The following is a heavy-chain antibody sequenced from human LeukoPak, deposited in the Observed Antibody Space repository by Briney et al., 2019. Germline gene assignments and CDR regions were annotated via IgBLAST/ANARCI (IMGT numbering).Heavy chain of an antibody. J-gene: IGHJ4*02. V-gene: IGHV3-23*01. CDR3: AKDTSLRPIASDY. CDR2: ISGSGGST. Sequence: GESLRLSCAASGFTFSSYAMSWVRQAPGKGLEWVSAISGSGGSTYYADSVKGRFTISRDNSKNTLYLQMNSLRAEDTAVYYCAKDTSLRPIASDYWGQGTLVTVSS. D-gene: IGHD2-21*01. CDR1: GFTFSSYA.